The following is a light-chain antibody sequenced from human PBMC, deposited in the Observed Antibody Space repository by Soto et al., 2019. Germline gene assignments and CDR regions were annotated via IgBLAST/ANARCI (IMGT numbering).Light chain of an antibody. CDR3: QQYNSYFWT. Sequence: EIVMTQSPATLSVSPGERATLSCRASRSVSSNLAWYQQKPGQAPRLLIYGASTRATGIPARFSGSGSGTEFTLTISSLRPDDFATYYCQQYNSYFWTFGQGTKVDIK. CDR1: RSVSSN. J-gene: IGKJ1*01. V-gene: IGKV3-15*01. CDR2: GAS.